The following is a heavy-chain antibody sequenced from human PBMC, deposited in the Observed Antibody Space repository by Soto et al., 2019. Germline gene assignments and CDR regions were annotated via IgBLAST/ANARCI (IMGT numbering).Heavy chain of an antibody. Sequence: SETLSLTCTVSGGSISSGGYYWSWIRQHPGKGLEWIGYIYYSGSTYYNPSLKSRVTISVDTSKNQFSLKLSSVTVADTAVYYCARDQHYYDSSEWFDPWGQGTLVTVSS. CDR2: IYYSGST. D-gene: IGHD3-22*01. CDR1: GGSISSGGYY. CDR3: ARDQHYYDSSEWFDP. V-gene: IGHV4-31*03. J-gene: IGHJ5*02.